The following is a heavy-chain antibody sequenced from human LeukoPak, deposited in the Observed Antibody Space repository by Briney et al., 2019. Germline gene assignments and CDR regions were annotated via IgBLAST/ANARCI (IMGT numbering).Heavy chain of an antibody. CDR1: GGSISSYY. Sequence: SETLSLSCTVSGGSISSYYWSWIRQPPGKGLEWLGYIYYSGSTNYNPSLKSRVTISVGTSKNQFSLKLSSVTAADTAVYYCAGSRISIFGVVKYYFDYWGQGTLVTVSS. CDR2: IYYSGST. V-gene: IGHV4-59*01. CDR3: AGSRISIFGVVKYYFDY. J-gene: IGHJ4*02. D-gene: IGHD3-3*01.